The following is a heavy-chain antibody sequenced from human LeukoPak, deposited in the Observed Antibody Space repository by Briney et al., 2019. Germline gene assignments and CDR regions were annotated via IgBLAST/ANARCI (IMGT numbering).Heavy chain of an antibody. CDR3: ASGATYYDFWSGYSIDY. CDR1: GYTFTSYA. CDR2: INPNSGGT. V-gene: IGHV1-2*06. D-gene: IGHD3-3*01. J-gene: IGHJ4*02. Sequence: ASVKVSCKASGYTFTSYAMNWVRQAPGQGLEWMGRINPNSGGTNYAQKFQGRVTMTRDTSISTAYMELSRLRSDNTAVYYCASGATYYDFWSGYSIDYWGQGTLVTVSS.